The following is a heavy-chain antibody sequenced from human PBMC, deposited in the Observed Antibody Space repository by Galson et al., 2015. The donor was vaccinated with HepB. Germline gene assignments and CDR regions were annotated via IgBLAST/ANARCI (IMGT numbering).Heavy chain of an antibody. J-gene: IGHJ6*03. CDR1: GYTFTSYD. CDR2: ISAYNGNT. CDR3: ARWVVPAAYGWNYYYYMDV. D-gene: IGHD2-2*01. Sequence: SVKVSCKASGYTFTSYDINWVRQAPGQGLEWMGWISAYNGNTNYAQKLQGRVTMTTDTSTSTAYMELRSLRSDDTAVYYCARWVVPAAYGWNYYYYMDVWGKGTTVTVSS. V-gene: IGHV1-18*01.